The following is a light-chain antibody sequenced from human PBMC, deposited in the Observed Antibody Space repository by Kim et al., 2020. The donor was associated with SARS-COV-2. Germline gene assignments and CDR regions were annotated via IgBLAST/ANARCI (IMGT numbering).Light chain of an antibody. CDR2: QDT. CDR1: KLGDRF. CDR3: QAWDRSTVV. J-gene: IGLJ2*01. Sequence: SYELTQPPSVSVSPGQTASITCSGAKLGDRFASWYQQTPGQSPVLVIYQDTKRPSGIPERFSGSNSGNTATLTIRGTQAMDEADYYCQAWDRSTVVFGGGAQLTVL. V-gene: IGLV3-1*01.